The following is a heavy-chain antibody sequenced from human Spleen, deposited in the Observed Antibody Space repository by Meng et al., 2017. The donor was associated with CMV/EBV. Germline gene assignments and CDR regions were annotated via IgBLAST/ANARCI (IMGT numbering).Heavy chain of an antibody. CDR2: IYYSGST. D-gene: IGHD1-26*01. V-gene: IGHV4-39*01. CDR1: GGSISSSSYY. CDR3: ARQADIVGATTPFDY. Sequence: GGSISSSSYYWGWSRQPPGKGLEWIGSIYYSGSTYYNPSLKSRVTISVDTSKNQFSLKLSSVTAADTAVYYCARQADIVGATTPFDYWGQGTLVTVSS. J-gene: IGHJ4*02.